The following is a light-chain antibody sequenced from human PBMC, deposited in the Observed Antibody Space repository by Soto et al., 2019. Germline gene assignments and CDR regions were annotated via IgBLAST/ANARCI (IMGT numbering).Light chain of an antibody. V-gene: IGKV1-16*01. Sequence: DIQMTPSPSSLSASVGDRVAISCRMSQGISTSVAWYQQKPGKAPNLLICGASTLQSGVPSRFSGSGSGTEFTLTIGSLQPDDFATYYCQQDNSYPWTFGQGTKVDIK. CDR2: GAS. CDR1: QGISTS. CDR3: QQDNSYPWT. J-gene: IGKJ1*01.